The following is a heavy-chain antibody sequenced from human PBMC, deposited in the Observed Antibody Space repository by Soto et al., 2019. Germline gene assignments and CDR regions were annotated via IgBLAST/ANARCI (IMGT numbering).Heavy chain of an antibody. CDR2: IYYSGST. D-gene: IGHD6-13*01. V-gene: IGHV4-59*01. CDR3: ARDRDSSSWYGDYYGMDV. Sequence: PSETLSLTCTVGGGSISSYYWSWIRQPPGKGLEWIGYIYYSGSTNYNPSLKSRVTISVDTSKSQFSPKLSSVTAADTAVYYCARDRDSSSWYGDYYGMDVWGQGTTVTVT. J-gene: IGHJ6*02. CDR1: GGSISSYY.